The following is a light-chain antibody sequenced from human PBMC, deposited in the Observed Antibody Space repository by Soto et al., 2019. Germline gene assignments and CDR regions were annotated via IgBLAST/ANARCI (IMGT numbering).Light chain of an antibody. CDR3: SSYTTSSTV. V-gene: IGLV2-14*01. CDR1: NSDDGDYKD. CDR2: EVT. J-gene: IGLJ1*01. Sequence: QSVLTQPASVSGSPGQSITISCTGTNSDDGDYKDVSWYQQHPGKAPKLLIYEVTYRPSGVSNRFSGSKSGNTASLTISGLQADDEADYYCSSYTTSSTVFGTGTKLTVL.